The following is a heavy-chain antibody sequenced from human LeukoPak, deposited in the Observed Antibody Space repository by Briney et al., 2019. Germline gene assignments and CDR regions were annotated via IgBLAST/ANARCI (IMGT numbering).Heavy chain of an antibody. V-gene: IGHV3-53*01. Sequence: PGGSLRLSCAASGFTVSSNHMSWVRQAPGKGLEWVSVIYSGGSTYYADSVKGRFTISRDNSKNTLYLQMNSLRAEDTAVYYCARDAIAVAGRYFDYWGQGTLVTVSS. CDR1: GFTVSSNH. J-gene: IGHJ4*02. D-gene: IGHD6-19*01. CDR2: IYSGGST. CDR3: ARDAIAVAGRYFDY.